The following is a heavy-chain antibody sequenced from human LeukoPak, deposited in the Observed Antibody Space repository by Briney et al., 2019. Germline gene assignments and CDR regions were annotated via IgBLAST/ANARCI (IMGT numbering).Heavy chain of an antibody. CDR1: GYTFTSYG. D-gene: IGHD3-22*01. Sequence: GASVKVSCKASGYTFTSYGISWVRQAPGQGLEWMGWISAYNGNTNYAQKVQGRVTLTTDTSTSTAYMELRSLRSDDTAVYYCARGPGGRSGYHPLEDYYYYYYMDVWGKGTTVTVSS. V-gene: IGHV1-18*01. CDR3: ARGPGGRSGYHPLEDYYYYYYMDV. J-gene: IGHJ6*03. CDR2: ISAYNGNT.